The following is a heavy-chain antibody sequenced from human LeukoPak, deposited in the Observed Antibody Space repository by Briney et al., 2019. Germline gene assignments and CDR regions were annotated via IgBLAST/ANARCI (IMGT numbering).Heavy chain of an antibody. J-gene: IGHJ4*02. V-gene: IGHV1-46*01. CDR1: GYTFTRYY. CDR2: INPSAGST. CDR3: ARRNSGYQDLDF. Sequence: GASVKVSCKASGYTFTRYYMYWVRQAPGQGLECMGIINPSAGSTSYAQKFQGRVTMTRDTSTSTVYMELSSLKSDDTAVYYCARRNSGYQDLDFWGQGTLVTVPS. D-gene: IGHD5-12*01.